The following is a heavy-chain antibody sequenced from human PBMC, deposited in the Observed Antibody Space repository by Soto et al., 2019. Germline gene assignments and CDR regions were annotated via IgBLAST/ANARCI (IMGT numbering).Heavy chain of an antibody. J-gene: IGHJ4*02. CDR3: ARQSCGSTSCFYDY. CDR2: LNPNSGAT. V-gene: IGHV1-2*02. Sequence: ASVKVSCKASGYTFTSYGISWVRQAPGQGLEWMGWLNPNSGATDFAQRFQGRVTLTSDTSISTAYMELNRLTSDDTAVFYCARQSCGSTSCFYDYWGPGTLVTVSS. CDR1: GYTFTSYG. D-gene: IGHD2-2*01.